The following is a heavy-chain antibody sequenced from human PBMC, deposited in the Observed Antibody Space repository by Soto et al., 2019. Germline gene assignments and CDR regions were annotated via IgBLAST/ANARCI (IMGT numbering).Heavy chain of an antibody. D-gene: IGHD6-25*01. J-gene: IGHJ4*02. Sequence: EVQLLESGGGLVQPGRSLRLSCAASGFTFSSYAMSWVRQAPGKGLEWVSAISGSGGTTYYAASVKGRFTISRDNSKNTVFLEKNSLRGEGTGVYYCGKFFGRPGGSSGLPWTFHYVGQGTLVTVSS. CDR3: GKFFGRPGGSSGLPWTFHY. V-gene: IGHV3-23*01. CDR1: GFTFSSYA. CDR2: ISGSGGTT.